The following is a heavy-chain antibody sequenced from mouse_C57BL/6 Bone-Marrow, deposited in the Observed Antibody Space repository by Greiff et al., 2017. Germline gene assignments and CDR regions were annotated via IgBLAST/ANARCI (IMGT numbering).Heavy chain of an antibody. CDR3: AKKGELGLDY. Sequence: VKLMESGPGLVQPSQSLSITCTVSGFSLTSYGVHWVRQSPGKGLEWLGVIWRGGSTDYNAAVMYRLSITKDNSKSQVFFKMNSLQADDTAIYDCAKKGELGLDYWGQGTTLTVSS. CDR2: IWRGGST. V-gene: IGHV2-5*01. D-gene: IGHD4-1*01. CDR1: GFSLTSYG. J-gene: IGHJ2*01.